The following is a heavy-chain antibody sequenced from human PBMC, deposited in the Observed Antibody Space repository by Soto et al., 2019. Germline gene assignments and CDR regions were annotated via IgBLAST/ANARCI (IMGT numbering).Heavy chain of an antibody. D-gene: IGHD3-16*01. Sequence: SETLSLTCAVSGGSISSGGYSWSWIRQPPGKGLEWIGYIYHSGSTYYNPSLKSRVTISVDRSKNQFSLKLSSVTAADTAVYYCARGRLINWFDPWGQGTLVTVSS. V-gene: IGHV4-30-2*01. CDR3: ARGRLINWFDP. CDR1: GGSISSGGYS. J-gene: IGHJ5*02. CDR2: IYHSGST.